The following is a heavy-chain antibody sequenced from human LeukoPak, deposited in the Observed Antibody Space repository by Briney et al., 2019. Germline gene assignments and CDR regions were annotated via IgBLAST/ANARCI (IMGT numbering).Heavy chain of an antibody. CDR1: GFTFSDFA. Sequence: GRSLRLSCAASGFTFSDFAIHWVRQASGKGLGWVGRIRDLAEGYATAYGASVEGRFTISRDDSKNTAYLQMNSLKTEDTSVYYCTRLKYSDGMDVWGRRTTVTVSS. CDR2: IRDLAEGYAT. CDR3: TRLKYSDGMDV. D-gene: IGHD2/OR15-2a*01. J-gene: IGHJ6*02. V-gene: IGHV3-73*01.